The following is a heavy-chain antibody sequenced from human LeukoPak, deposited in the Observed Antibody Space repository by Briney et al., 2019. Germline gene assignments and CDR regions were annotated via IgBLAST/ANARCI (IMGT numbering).Heavy chain of an antibody. Sequence: GASVKVSCKASGYTFTSYGISLVRQAPGQGLEWMGWISAYNGNTNYAQKLQGRVTMTTDTSTSTAYMELRSLRSDDTAVYYCARELPKTWSPPGTSTYMDVWGKGTTVTVSS. CDR2: ISAYNGNT. J-gene: IGHJ6*03. CDR1: GYTFTSYG. D-gene: IGHD2-2*01. CDR3: ARELPKTWSPPGTSTYMDV. V-gene: IGHV1-18*01.